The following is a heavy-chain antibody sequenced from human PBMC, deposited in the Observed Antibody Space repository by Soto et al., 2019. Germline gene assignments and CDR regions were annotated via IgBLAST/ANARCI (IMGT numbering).Heavy chain of an antibody. CDR3: VLSDDYYGPGTPISGMDV. V-gene: IGHV1-2*04. D-gene: IGHD3-10*01. CDR1: GYTFTGYY. CDR2: INPNSGGT. J-gene: IGHJ6*02. Sequence: ASVKVSCKASGYTFTGYYMHWVRQAPGQGLEWMGWINPNSGGTNYAQKFQGWVTMTRDTSISTAYMELSRLRSDETAVYYCVLSDDYYGPGTPISGMDVWGQGTTVTVSS.